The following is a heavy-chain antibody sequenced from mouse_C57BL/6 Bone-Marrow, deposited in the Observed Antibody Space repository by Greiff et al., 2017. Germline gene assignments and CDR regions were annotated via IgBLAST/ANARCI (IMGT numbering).Heavy chain of an antibody. V-gene: IGHV1-81*01. D-gene: IGHD1-2*01. Sequence: QVQLQQSGAELARPGASVKLSCKASGYTFTSYGISWVKQRTGQGLEWIGEIYPRSGNTYYNEKFKGKATLTADKSSSTTYMELRSLTSKDSAVDCCARGRTTAHMDYWGQGTSVTGSS. CDR2: IYPRSGNT. CDR1: GYTFTSYG. J-gene: IGHJ4*01. CDR3: ARGRTTAHMDY.